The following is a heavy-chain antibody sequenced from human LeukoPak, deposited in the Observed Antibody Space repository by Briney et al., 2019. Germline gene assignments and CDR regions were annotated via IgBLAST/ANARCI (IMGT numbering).Heavy chain of an antibody. J-gene: IGHJ4*02. D-gene: IGHD2-2*01. Sequence: GESLKISCKGSGYSFTSYWIGWVRQMPGKGLEWMGIIYPGDSDTRYSPSFQGQVTISADKSISTAYLQWSSLKASDTAMYYCARIASLGYCSSTSCYEDYWGQGTLVTVSS. CDR2: IYPGDSDT. CDR3: ARIASLGYCSSTSCYEDY. CDR1: GYSFTSYW. V-gene: IGHV5-51*01.